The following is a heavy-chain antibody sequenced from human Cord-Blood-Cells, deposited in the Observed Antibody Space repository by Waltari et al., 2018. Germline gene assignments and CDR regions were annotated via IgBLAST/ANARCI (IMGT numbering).Heavy chain of an antibody. CDR1: GYTFTSYY. D-gene: IGHD3-22*01. Sequence: QVQLVQSGAEVKKPGASVKVSCKASGYTFTSYYINWVRQATGQGLEWMGWMNPNSGNTGYAQQFQGRVTQNRNTSRSTAYMELRSLRSEDTAVYYCERLVTYYYDSSGHFDYWGQGTLVTVSS. CDR2: MNPNSGNT. V-gene: IGHV1-8*01. CDR3: ERLVTYYYDSSGHFDY. J-gene: IGHJ4*02.